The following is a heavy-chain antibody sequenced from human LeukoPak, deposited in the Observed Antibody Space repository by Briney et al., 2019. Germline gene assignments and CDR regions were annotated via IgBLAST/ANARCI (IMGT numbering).Heavy chain of an antibody. D-gene: IGHD4-17*01. V-gene: IGHV3-23*01. CDR1: GFTFSNYA. CDR3: ALVTTDRPFDY. Sequence: GGSLRLSCAASGFTFSNYAMNWVRQAPGKGLEWVSGISGNGGSTYYADSVKGRFTISRDNSKNTLYVQMNSLRAEDAAIYYCALVTTDRPFDYWGQGTLVTVSS. CDR2: ISGNGGST. J-gene: IGHJ4*02.